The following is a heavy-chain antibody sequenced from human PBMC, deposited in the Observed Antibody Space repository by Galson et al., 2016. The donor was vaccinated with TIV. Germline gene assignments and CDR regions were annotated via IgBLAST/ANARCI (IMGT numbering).Heavy chain of an antibody. Sequence: SVKVSCKASGYTFTHYFLHWVRQAPGQGLEWMGRINSYSGGTDYAPKFQGRVTMTRDTSISTAYMDLSRLRSDDTVVYYCARERGPGYCSDTSCYGYYGLDVWGQGTTVIVSS. D-gene: IGHD2-2*03. CDR3: ARERGPGYCSDTSCYGYYGLDV. J-gene: IGHJ6*02. CDR1: GYTFTHYF. CDR2: INSYSGGT. V-gene: IGHV1-2*05.